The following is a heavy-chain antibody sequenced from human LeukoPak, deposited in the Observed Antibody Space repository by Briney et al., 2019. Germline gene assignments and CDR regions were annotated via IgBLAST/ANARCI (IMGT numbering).Heavy chain of an antibody. D-gene: IGHD2-2*01. J-gene: IGHJ4*02. CDR2: ISSGSSIM. V-gene: IGHV3-48*04. CDR3: ARDMGYCSSSNCYTYYLDY. Sequence: GGSLRLSCVASGFTFGSYSMNWVRQAPGKGLEWVSYISSGSSIMYYADSVKGRFTISRDNAKNSLYLQMNSLRGEDTAVYYCARDMGYCSSSNCYTYYLDYWGQGTLVTVSS. CDR1: GFTFGSYS.